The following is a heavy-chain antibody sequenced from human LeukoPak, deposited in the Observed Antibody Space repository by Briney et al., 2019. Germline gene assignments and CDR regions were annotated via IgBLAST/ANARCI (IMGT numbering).Heavy chain of an antibody. CDR3: ARDPPNYIVATTADDY. D-gene: IGHD5-12*01. Sequence: GGSLRLSCAASGFTFSSYAMHWVRQAPGKGLEWVAVISYDGSNKYYADSVKGRFTISRDNSKNTLYLQMNSLRAEDTAMYYCARDPPNYIVATTADDYWGQGTLVTVSS. V-gene: IGHV3-30*04. J-gene: IGHJ4*02. CDR2: ISYDGSNK. CDR1: GFTFSSYA.